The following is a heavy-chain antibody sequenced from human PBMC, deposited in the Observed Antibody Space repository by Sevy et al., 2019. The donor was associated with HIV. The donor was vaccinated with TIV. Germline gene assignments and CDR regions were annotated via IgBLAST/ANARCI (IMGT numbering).Heavy chain of an antibody. V-gene: IGHV3-33*01. Sequence: GGSLRLSCAASGFSFSGYGMHLVRQAPGKGLEWVAVIWYDGTNKEYKDSVKGRYTISRDNSKNTLYLQMNSLRAEDTAVYYCARERIAVAGMGYYFDFWGQGTLVTVSS. CDR3: ARERIAVAGMGYYFDF. J-gene: IGHJ4*02. CDR1: GFSFSGYG. CDR2: IWYDGTNK. D-gene: IGHD6-19*01.